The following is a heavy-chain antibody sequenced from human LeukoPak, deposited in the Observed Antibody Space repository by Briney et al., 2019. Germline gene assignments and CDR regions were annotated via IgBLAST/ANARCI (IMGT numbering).Heavy chain of an antibody. J-gene: IGHJ4*02. CDR2: INPNSGGT. CDR1: GYTFTGYY. CDR3: ARRSSGYYPLDY. D-gene: IGHD3-22*01. Sequence: ASVKVSCKASGYTFTGYYMHWVRQAPGQGLEWMGWINPNSGGTNYAQKFQGRVTMTRDTSTSTAYMELSRLRSDDTAVYYCARRSSGYYPLDYWGQGTLVTVSS. V-gene: IGHV1-2*02.